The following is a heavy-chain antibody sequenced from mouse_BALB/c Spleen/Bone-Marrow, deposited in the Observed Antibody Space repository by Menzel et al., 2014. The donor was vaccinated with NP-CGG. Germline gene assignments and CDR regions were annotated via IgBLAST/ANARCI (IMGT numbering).Heavy chain of an antibody. CDR2: ISSGGSYT. J-gene: IGHJ4*01. Sequence: EVQLVESGGGLVKPGGSLKLSCAASGFTFSSYTMSWVRQTPEKRLEWVATISSGGSYTYYPDSVKGRFTISRDNAKNTLYLQMSSLKSEDTATYYCTRDGKGNYDYAMDYWGQGTSVTVSS. CDR1: GFTFSSYT. D-gene: IGHD2-1*01. CDR3: TRDGKGNYDYAMDY. V-gene: IGHV5-6-4*01.